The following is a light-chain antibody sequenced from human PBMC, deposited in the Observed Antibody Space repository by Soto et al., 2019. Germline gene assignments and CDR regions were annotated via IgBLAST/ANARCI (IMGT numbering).Light chain of an antibody. CDR2: AAS. CDR1: QSVTRY. Sequence: EIVLTQSPATLSLSPGERATLSCRASQSVTRYLAWYHQRPCQDPRVLIYAASSTTTAIPARCSGSGTGTDFTLTISGLEAEDFAVYYCQQRSYWSTFGGGTKVEIK. J-gene: IGKJ4*01. CDR3: QQRSYWST. V-gene: IGKV3-11*01.